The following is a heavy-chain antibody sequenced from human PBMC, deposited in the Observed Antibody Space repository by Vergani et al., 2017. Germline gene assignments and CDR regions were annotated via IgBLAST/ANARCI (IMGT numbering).Heavy chain of an antibody. CDR1: GYSFTSYW. Sequence: EVQLVLSGAEVKTPGESRTISCKGSGYSFTSYWIGCVRLLPGKGLEWMWFIYPGDSDTSYSPSFQGQVTISADKSINTAYLPWSSLKASDTAMYYCARTADYYDSSGYYGDWYIDLGGHGTLVTVSS. J-gene: IGHJ2*01. D-gene: IGHD3-22*01. CDR2: IYPGDSDT. V-gene: IGHV5-51*01. CDR3: ARTADYYDSSGYYGDWYIDL.